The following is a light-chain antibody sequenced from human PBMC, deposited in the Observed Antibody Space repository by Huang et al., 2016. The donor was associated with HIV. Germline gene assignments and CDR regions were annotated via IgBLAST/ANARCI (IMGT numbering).Light chain of an antibody. V-gene: IGKV3-11*01. Sequence: DIVLTQSPATLSLSPGERATVSGRASQSVSTFLAWYQHKPGQAPRLLIFDASNRASGVPARFSGTGSGTDFTLTISSLEPSDVAVYYCQQHSYWPITFGRGTRLEI. J-gene: IGKJ5*01. CDR3: QQHSYWPIT. CDR2: DAS. CDR1: QSVSTF.